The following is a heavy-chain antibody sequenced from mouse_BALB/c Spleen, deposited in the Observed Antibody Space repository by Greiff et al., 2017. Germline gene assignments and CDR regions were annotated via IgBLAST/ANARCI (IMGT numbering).Heavy chain of an antibody. CDR3: ARGASLWYFDV. CDR2: ISDGGSYT. Sequence: EVMLVESGGGLVKPGGSLKLSCAASGFTFSDYYMYWVRQTPEKRLEWVATISDGGSYTYYPDSVKGRFTISRDNAKNNLYLQMSSLKSEDTAMYYCARGASLWYFDVWGAGTTVTVSS. CDR1: GFTFSDYY. V-gene: IGHV5-4*02. D-gene: IGHD6-1*01. J-gene: IGHJ1*01.